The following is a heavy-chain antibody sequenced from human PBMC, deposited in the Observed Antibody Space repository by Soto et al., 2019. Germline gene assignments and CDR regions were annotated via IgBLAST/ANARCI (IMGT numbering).Heavy chain of an antibody. V-gene: IGHV1-69*13. J-gene: IGHJ6*02. Sequence: GASVKVSCKASGGTFSSYAISWVRQAPGQGLEWMGGIIPIFGTANYAQKFQGRVTITADESTSTAYMELSSLRSEDTAVYYCARDPTLFGPSGNYYYYYGMDVWGQGTTVTVSS. CDR1: GGTFSSYA. CDR2: IIPIFGTA. CDR3: ARDPTLFGPSGNYYYYYGMDV. D-gene: IGHD3-10*02.